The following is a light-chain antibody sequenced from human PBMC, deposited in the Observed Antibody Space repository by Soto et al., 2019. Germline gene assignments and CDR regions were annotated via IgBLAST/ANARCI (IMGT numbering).Light chain of an antibody. CDR2: DAS. V-gene: IGKV1-5*01. J-gene: IGKJ1*01. Sequence: DIQMTQSPSTLSASVGDRVTITCRASQSISSWLAWYQQKPGKAPKLLIYDASSLESGVPSRFSGSGSRTEFTLTISSLQPDDFATYYCQQYNSYSRTFGQGTKGEIK. CDR3: QQYNSYSRT. CDR1: QSISSW.